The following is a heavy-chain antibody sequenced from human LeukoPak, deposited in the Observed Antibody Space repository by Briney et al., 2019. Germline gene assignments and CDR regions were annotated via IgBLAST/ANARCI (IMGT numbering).Heavy chain of an antibody. CDR1: GYTFTSYA. J-gene: IGHJ5*02. CDR3: ARPSRKLLWFGEEKNSNNNWFDP. Sequence: GASVKVSCKASGYTFTSYAMNWVRQAPGQGLEWMGWINTNTGNPTYAQGFTGRFVFSLDTSVSTAYLQISSLKAEDTAVYYCARPSRKLLWFGEEKNSNNNWFDPWGQGTLVTVSS. D-gene: IGHD3-10*01. CDR2: INTNTGNP. V-gene: IGHV7-4-1*02.